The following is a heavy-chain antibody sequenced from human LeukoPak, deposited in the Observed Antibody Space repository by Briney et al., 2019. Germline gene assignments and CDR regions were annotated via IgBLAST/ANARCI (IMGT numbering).Heavy chain of an antibody. V-gene: IGHV1-2*02. Sequence: ASVKVSCKAFGYTFTGYYMHWVRQAPGQGLEWMGWINPNSGVTNYAQKFQGRVTMTRDTSIGTAYMELTRLRSDDTAVYYCARDPRGSSGYYAYWGQGSLVTVSS. CDR1: GYTFTGYY. CDR2: INPNSGVT. J-gene: IGHJ4*02. CDR3: ARDPRGSSGYYAY. D-gene: IGHD3-22*01.